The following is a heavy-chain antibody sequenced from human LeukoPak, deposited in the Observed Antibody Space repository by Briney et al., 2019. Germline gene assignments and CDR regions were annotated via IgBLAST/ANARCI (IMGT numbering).Heavy chain of an antibody. J-gene: IGHJ4*02. CDR3: AKTFQQWLANDY. CDR2: ISGSGGST. CDR1: GFTFSSYA. Sequence: GGSLRLSCAASGFTFSSYAMSWVRQAPGEGLEWVSAISGSGGSTYYADSVKGRFTISRDNSKNTLYLQMNSLRAEDTAVYYCAKTFQQWLANDYWGQGTLVTVSS. D-gene: IGHD6-19*01. V-gene: IGHV3-23*01.